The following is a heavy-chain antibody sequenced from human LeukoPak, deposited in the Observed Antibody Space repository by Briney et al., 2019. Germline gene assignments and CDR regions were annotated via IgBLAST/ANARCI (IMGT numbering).Heavy chain of an antibody. CDR1: GYSISSGYY. Sequence: TSETLSLTCTVSGYSISSGYYWSWIRQPPGKGLEWIGYIYYSGSTNYNPSLKSRVTISVDTSKNQFSLKLSSVTAADTAVYYCARDGYNSALFDYWGQGTLVTVSS. D-gene: IGHD5-24*01. CDR2: IYYSGST. J-gene: IGHJ4*02. V-gene: IGHV4-61*01. CDR3: ARDGYNSALFDY.